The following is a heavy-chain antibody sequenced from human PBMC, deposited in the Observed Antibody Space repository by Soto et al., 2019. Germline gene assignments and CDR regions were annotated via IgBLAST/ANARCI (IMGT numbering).Heavy chain of an antibody. J-gene: IGHJ4*02. V-gene: IGHV3-23*01. CDR2: ISGSGDST. Sequence: EVQLLESGGGLVQPGGSLRLSCAASGFTFSSYAMRWVRQAPGKGLEWVSAISGSGDSTYYADSVKGRFTVSRDTSKNTLYLQMNSLIAEATAVYYCARRGSVSYYDYWGQGNLVTVSS. D-gene: IGHD6-19*01. CDR1: GFTFSSYA. CDR3: ARRGSVSYYDY.